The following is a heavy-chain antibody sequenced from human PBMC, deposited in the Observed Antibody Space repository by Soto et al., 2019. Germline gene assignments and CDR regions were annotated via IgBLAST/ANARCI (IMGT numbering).Heavy chain of an antibody. CDR3: ARSVGGSNVNFDY. D-gene: IGHD3-10*01. CDR1: GYTFTSYD. Sequence: QVQLVQSGAEVRTPGASVKVSCKASGYTFTSYDINWVRQATGQGPEWMGWMNPDSGNTGYVQKFQGRVTMTRNTAISTACMELSSLRSEDTAVYYCARSVGGSNVNFDYWGQGTLVTVSS. CDR2: MNPDSGNT. J-gene: IGHJ4*02. V-gene: IGHV1-8*01.